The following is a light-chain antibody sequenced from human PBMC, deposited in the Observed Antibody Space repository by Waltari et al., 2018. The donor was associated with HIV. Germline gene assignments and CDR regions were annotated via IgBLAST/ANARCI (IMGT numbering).Light chain of an antibody. CDR3: SSYTSSSTRV. Sequence: QSALTQPASVSGSPGQSITIPCTGTSRYVAGYNIVCWYQRHPGKAPKLIIYDVSNRPSGVSNRFSGSKSGNRASLTISGLQAEDEADYYCSSYTSSSTRVFGGGTTVTVL. CDR2: DVS. J-gene: IGLJ3*02. CDR1: SRYVAGYNI. V-gene: IGLV2-14*03.